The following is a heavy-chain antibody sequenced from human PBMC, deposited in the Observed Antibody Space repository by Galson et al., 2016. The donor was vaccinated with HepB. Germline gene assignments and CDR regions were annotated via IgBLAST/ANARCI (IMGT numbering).Heavy chain of an antibody. CDR3: ARARSYDFWSGYLQDPFDM. D-gene: IGHD3-3*01. CDR1: GYRFTNFW. V-gene: IGHV5-51*03. Sequence: QSGAEVKKPGESLKISCQASGYRFTNFWIGWVRQMSGKGLEWMGIIYPGDSGTRYSPSFQGQVTISVDKSISTAYLQWSSLKASDTAMYYYARARSYDFWSGYLQDPFDMWGQGTMVTVSS. J-gene: IGHJ3*02. CDR2: IYPGDSGT.